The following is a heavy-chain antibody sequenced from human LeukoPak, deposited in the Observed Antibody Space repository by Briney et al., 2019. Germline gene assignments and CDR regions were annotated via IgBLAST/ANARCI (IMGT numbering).Heavy chain of an antibody. J-gene: IGHJ4*02. V-gene: IGHV3-7*01. Sequence: GGSLRLSCAASGFTFSSYWMSWVRQAPGKGLEWVANIKQDGSEKYYVDSVKGRVTISRDNAKNSLYLQMNSLRAEDTAVYYCARLGYCSGGSCYSSYYFDYWGQGTLVTVSS. CDR3: ARLGYCSGGSCYSSYYFDY. CDR1: GFTFSSYW. CDR2: IKQDGSEK. D-gene: IGHD2-15*01.